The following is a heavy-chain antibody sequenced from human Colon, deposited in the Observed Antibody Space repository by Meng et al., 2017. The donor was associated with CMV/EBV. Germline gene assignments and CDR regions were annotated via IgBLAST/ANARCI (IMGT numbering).Heavy chain of an antibody. V-gene: IGHV1-2*02. CDR2: INPYSGGT. CDR1: FTAYS. D-gene: IGHD3-3*01. J-gene: IGHJ5*02. CDR3: ARDWLGFTVWFGP. Sequence: FTAYSFPWWRHAPGPGLQWLGWINPYSGGTNYAPTFGSRVTMTRDTSISTAYMEMRRLTSADTAVYYCARDWLGFTVWFGPWGQGTLVTVSS.